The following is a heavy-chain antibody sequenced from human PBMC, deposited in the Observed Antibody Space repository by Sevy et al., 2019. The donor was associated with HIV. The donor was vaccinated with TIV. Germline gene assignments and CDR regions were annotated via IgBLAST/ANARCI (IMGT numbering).Heavy chain of an antibody. CDR1: GFTFSSYW. V-gene: IGHV3-74*01. CDR2: INSDGSST. CDR3: AREGFNGYSHKNSDFDY. Sequence: GGSLRLSCAASGFTFSSYWMHWARQAQGKGLVWFSRINSDGSSTSYADSVKGRFTISRDNAKNTLYLQMNSLRAEDTAVYYCAREGFNGYSHKNSDFDYWGQGTLVTVSS. J-gene: IGHJ4*02. D-gene: IGHD5-18*01.